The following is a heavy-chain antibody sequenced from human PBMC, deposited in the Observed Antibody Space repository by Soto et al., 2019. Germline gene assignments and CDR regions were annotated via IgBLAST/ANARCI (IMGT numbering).Heavy chain of an antibody. V-gene: IGHV3-33*01. CDR3: AREKGGSGSYYPYYYYYGMDV. CDR1: GFTFSNYG. D-gene: IGHD3-10*01. Sequence: GGSLRLSCVGSGFTFSNYGIHWVRQAPGKGLEWVAVIWYDGSNKYYADSVKGRFTISRDNSKNTLYLQMNSLRAEDTAVYYCAREKGGSGSYYPYYYYYGMDVWGQGTTVTVSS. CDR2: IWYDGSNK. J-gene: IGHJ6*02.